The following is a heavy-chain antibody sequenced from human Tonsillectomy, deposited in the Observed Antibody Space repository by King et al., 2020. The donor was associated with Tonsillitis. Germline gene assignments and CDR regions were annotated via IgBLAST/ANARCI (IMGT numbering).Heavy chain of an antibody. J-gene: IGHJ6*03. Sequence: VQLVQSGGGLVKPGGSLRLSCVASGFTLRDYYMSWIRQAPGKGLEWVSSSTRRGTSNYYADSVEGRFTISRDNAKNSLFLQMKSLRAEDTAVYYCATYYMDVWGKGTTVTVSS. CDR3: ATYYMDV. CDR1: GFTLRDYY. V-gene: IGHV3-11*01. CDR2: STRRGTSN.